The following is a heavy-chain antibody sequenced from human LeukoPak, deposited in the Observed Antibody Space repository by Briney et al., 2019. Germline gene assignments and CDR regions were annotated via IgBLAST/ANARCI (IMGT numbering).Heavy chain of an antibody. D-gene: IGHD4-17*01. V-gene: IGHV3-30*02. CDR1: GFIFSDFG. Sequence: GGSLRLCCAASGFIFSDFGIHWVRQTPDKGLEWVAFIRYDESNTYYGDSVKGRFTISRDTSRNTVYLQMNSLRAGDKTVYYCARGLTYGPYINFDYWGQGTLLTVSS. CDR2: IRYDESNT. CDR3: ARGLTYGPYINFDY. J-gene: IGHJ4*02.